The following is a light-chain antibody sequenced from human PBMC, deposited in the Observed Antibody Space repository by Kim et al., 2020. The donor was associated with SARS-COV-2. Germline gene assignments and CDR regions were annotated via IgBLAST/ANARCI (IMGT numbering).Light chain of an antibody. V-gene: IGLV3-21*04. CDR3: QVWDSSSDHLWV. Sequence: SYELTQPPSVSVAPGKTARITCGENNIGSKSVHWYQQRPGQTPILVIYSDSDRPSGIPERFSGFNSGNTATLTISRVEAGDEADYYCQVWDSSSDHLWVFGGGTQLTVL. CDR1: NIGSKS. J-gene: IGLJ3*02. CDR2: SDS.